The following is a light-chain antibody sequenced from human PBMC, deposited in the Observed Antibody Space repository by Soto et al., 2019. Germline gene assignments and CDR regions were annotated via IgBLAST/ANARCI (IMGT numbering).Light chain of an antibody. CDR1: ESVIDNY. J-gene: IGKJ4*01. CDR3: QQYGSSPLT. V-gene: IGKV3-20*01. Sequence: EIVLTQSPGTLSLSPGERATLSCRASESVIDNYLAWYQQRSGQAPRLVIYGASSRASAVPDRFSGSGSGADFTLTIRRLEPEDFAVYYCQQYGSSPLTFGGGTKVDIK. CDR2: GAS.